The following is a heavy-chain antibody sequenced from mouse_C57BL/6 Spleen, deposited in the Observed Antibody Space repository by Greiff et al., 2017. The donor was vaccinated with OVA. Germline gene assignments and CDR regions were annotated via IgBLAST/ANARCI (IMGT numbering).Heavy chain of an antibody. Sequence: QVQLQQSGAELVRPGASVTLSCKASGYTFTDYEMHWVKQTPVQGLEWIGAIDPETGGTTYNQKFKGKAILTADKSSSTAYMELRSLTSEDSAVYYCTGVHYDPSDYWGQGTPVTVSA. D-gene: IGHD2-4*01. CDR1: GYTFTDYE. V-gene: IGHV1-15*01. CDR2: IDPETGGT. CDR3: TGVHYDPSDY. J-gene: IGHJ3*01.